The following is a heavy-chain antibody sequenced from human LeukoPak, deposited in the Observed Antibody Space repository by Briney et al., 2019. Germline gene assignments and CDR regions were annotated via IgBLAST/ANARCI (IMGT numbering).Heavy chain of an antibody. V-gene: IGHV1-8*02. CDR2: MNPNSGNT. CDR3: ARDSGPASSPDY. CDR1: GYTFTSYD. Sequence: ASVKVSCKASGYTFTSYDINWVRQATGQGLEWMGWMNPNSGNTGYAQKLQGRVTMTTDTSTSTAYMELRSLRSDDTAVYYCARDSGPASSPDYWGQGTLVTVSS. D-gene: IGHD2-2*01. J-gene: IGHJ4*02.